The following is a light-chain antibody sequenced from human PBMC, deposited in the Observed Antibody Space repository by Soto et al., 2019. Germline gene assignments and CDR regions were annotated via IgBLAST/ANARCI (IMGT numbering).Light chain of an antibody. CDR3: TSYTNKKTWV. J-gene: IGLJ3*02. V-gene: IGLV2-14*01. CDR1: SSDVGGYNF. CDR2: EVI. Sequence: QSALTQPASVSGSRGPSITISCTGTSSDVGGYNFVSWYQQHPGKAPIFMIYEVINRPSGVSNRFSGSKSGNTASLTISGLQAEEEADYYCTSYTNKKTWVFAGGTKLTVL.